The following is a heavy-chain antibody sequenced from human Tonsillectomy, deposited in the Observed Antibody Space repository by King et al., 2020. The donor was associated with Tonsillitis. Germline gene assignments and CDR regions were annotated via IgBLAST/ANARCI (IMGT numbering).Heavy chain of an antibody. CDR2: IYHSGST. V-gene: IGHV4-38-2*01. CDR1: GYSISTGYY. J-gene: IGHJ4*02. Sequence: VQLQESGPGLVKPSETLSLTCAVSGYSISTGYYWGWIRPPPGKGLEWIGSIYHSGSTSYNPSLKSRVTISVNTSKNQFSLKLSSVTAADTAVYYCARVGYYYGSEALAYWGQGTLVTVSS. CDR3: ARVGYYYGSEALAY. D-gene: IGHD3-10*01.